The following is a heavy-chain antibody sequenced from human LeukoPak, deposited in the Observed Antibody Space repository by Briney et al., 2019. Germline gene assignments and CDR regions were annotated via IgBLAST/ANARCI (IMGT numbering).Heavy chain of an antibody. V-gene: IGHV4-4*09. J-gene: IGHJ6*03. CDR1: GGSMNNYY. Sequence: SETLSLTCTVSGGSMNNYYWSWIRKPPGKGLEWIGYVYTSGSTLYNPSLNSRVTISIDTSGNHFSLRLTSVTAADTAVFYCARTTTGGYYYYYYMDVWGKGATVTVSS. CDR3: ARTTTGGYYYYYYMDV. CDR2: VYTSGST. D-gene: IGHD1-26*01.